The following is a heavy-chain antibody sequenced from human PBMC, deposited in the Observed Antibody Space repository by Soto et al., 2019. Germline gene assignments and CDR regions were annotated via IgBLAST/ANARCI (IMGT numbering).Heavy chain of an antibody. Sequence: QVQLVESGGGVVQPGRSLRLSCAASGFTFSSYGMHWVRQAPGKGLEWVAVISYDGSTKYYADSVKGRFTISRDNSKNTXXLQMNSLRAEDTAVFYCAKDGNVYSSGWYAPSLDYWGQGTLVTVSS. J-gene: IGHJ4*02. D-gene: IGHD6-19*01. CDR1: GFTFSSYG. V-gene: IGHV3-30*18. CDR2: ISYDGSTK. CDR3: AKDGNVYSSGWYAPSLDY.